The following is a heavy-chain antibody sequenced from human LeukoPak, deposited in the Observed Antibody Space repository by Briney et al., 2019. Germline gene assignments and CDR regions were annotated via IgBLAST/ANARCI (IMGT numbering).Heavy chain of an antibody. CDR1: GFTFSSYA. J-gene: IGHJ2*01. Sequence: GGSLRLSCAASGFTFSSYAMSWVRQAPGKGLEWVSAISGSGGSTYYADSVKGRFTISRDNSKNTLYLQMNSLRAEDTAVYYCARVTYGSGSYYPSYFDLWGRGTLVTVSS. D-gene: IGHD3-10*01. V-gene: IGHV3-23*01. CDR3: ARVTYGSGSYYPSYFDL. CDR2: ISGSGGST.